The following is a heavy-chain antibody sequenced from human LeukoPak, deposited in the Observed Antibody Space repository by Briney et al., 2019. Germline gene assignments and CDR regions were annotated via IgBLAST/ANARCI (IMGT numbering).Heavy chain of an antibody. CDR1: GFTFDDYA. CDR3: AKGRIVGATWSSFDY. J-gene: IGHJ4*02. CDR2: ISWNSGSI. D-gene: IGHD1-26*01. V-gene: IGHV3-9*03. Sequence: PGRSLRLSCAASGFTFDDYAMHWVRQAPGKGLEWVSGISWNSGSIGYADSVKGRLTISRDNAKNSLYLQMNSLRAEDMALYYCAKGRIVGATWSSFDYWGQGTLVTVSS.